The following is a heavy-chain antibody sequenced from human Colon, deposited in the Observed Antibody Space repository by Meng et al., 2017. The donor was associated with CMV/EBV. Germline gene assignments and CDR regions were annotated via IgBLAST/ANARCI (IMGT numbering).Heavy chain of an antibody. Sequence: GESLKISCAASGFDFSDYYMTWVRQAPGKGLEWISYISASGSPIYYADSVQGRFTISRDNAKASLYLHMNSLTAEDTGVYYCVGSRVRYIFDHWGQGTLVTVSS. CDR1: GFDFSDYY. D-gene: IGHD5-18*01. J-gene: IGHJ4*02. CDR2: ISASGSPI. CDR3: VGSRVRYIFDH. V-gene: IGHV3-11*01.